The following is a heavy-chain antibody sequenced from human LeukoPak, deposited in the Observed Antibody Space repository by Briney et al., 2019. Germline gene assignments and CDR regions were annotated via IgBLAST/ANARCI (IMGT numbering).Heavy chain of an antibody. J-gene: IGHJ4*02. CDR3: AKDKSWGPP. CDR1: GFTFSNYG. V-gene: IGHV3-23*01. CDR2: ITGSGGST. Sequence: GGSLRLSCVASGFTFSNYGMSWVRQAPGKGLEWVSGITGSGGSTYYADSVRGRFTISRDNSKNTLNLQMNSLRAEDTAVYYCAKDKSWGPPGGQGTLVTVSS. D-gene: IGHD3-16*01.